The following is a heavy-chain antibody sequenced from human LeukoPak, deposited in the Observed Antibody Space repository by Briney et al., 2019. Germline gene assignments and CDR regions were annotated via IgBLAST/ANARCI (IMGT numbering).Heavy chain of an antibody. D-gene: IGHD2-8*01. CDR2: AYHTGAT. CDR3: ATGQSEVYDVRMDY. V-gene: IGHV4-39*07. J-gene: IGHJ4*02. CDR1: DVSISNNGRY. Sequence: PSETLSLTCSVSDVSISNNGRYWAWLRQSPGKGLEWIGSAYHTGATNYNASLESRVSMRVDTSKNQLSPRLTSATAADTALYYCATGQSEVYDVRMDYWGQGILVTVSS.